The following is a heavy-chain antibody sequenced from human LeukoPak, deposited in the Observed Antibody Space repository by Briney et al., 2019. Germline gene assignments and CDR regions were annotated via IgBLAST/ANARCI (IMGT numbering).Heavy chain of an antibody. CDR2: INHSGST. CDR1: GYSISSGYY. CDR3: ARDKGIAARVYWFDP. Sequence: SETLSLTCAVSGYSISSGYYWGWIRQPPGRGLEWIGSINHSGSTYYNPSLKSRVTISVDTSKNQFSLKLSSVTAADTAVYYCARDKGIAARVYWFDPWGQGTLVTVSS. V-gene: IGHV4-38-2*02. D-gene: IGHD6-6*01. J-gene: IGHJ5*02.